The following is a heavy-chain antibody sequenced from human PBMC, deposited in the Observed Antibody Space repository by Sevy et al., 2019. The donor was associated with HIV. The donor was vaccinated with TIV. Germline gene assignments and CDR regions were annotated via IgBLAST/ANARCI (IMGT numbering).Heavy chain of an antibody. J-gene: IGHJ6*02. Sequence: ASVKVSCKASGYTFTSYGISWVRQAPGQGLEWMGWISAYNGNTNYAQKLQSRVTMTTDTSTSTAYMELRSLRSDDTAVYYCARDRVTIFGVVPYYYYYGMDVWGQGTTVTVSS. CDR2: ISAYNGNT. CDR1: GYTFTSYG. D-gene: IGHD3-3*01. V-gene: IGHV1-18*01. CDR3: ARDRVTIFGVVPYYYYYGMDV.